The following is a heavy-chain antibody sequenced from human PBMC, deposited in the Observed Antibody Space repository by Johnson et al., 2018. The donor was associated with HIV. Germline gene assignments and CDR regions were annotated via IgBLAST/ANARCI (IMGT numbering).Heavy chain of an antibody. V-gene: IGHV3-30*02. D-gene: IGHD6-13*01. CDR2: IAHDESIT. Sequence: QVQLVESGGGVVQPGGSLRLSCAASGFTFANYGMHWVRQAPGKGLEWVAFIAHDESITHYADSVKGRFTMSRDNSKNTLYLQMNSLRAEDTAIYYCAKIEYISSWKAFDIWGQGTMVTVSS. CDR3: AKIEYISSWKAFDI. J-gene: IGHJ3*02. CDR1: GFTFANYG.